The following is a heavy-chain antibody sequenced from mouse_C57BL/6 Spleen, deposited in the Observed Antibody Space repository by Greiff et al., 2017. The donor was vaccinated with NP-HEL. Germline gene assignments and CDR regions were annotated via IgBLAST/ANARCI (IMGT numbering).Heavy chain of an antibody. CDR3: GRHEDWGDYSVMDY. CDR1: GSTFTEYS. V-gene: IGHV1-62-2*01. J-gene: IGHJ4*01. Sequence: QVQLQPSGAELVQPGASVKLSCKASGSTFTEYSIHWVKQRSGPGLEWIGCFYPGSGSLKYNENFKVKATLTADKSSSTVYMELSRLTSEETAVYFCGRHEDWGDYSVMDYWGQGTSVTVSS. CDR2: FYPGSGSL.